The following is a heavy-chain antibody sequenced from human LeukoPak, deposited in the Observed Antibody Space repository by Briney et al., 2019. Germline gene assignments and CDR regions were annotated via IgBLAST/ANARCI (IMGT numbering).Heavy chain of an antibody. CDR1: GGTFSSYA. D-gene: IGHD2-2*02. CDR3: AREVPPYQLLYEVPRYYYYMDV. Sequence: GASVKVSCKASGGTFSSYAISWVRQAPGQGLEWMGGIIPIFGTANYAQKFQGRVTITADESTSTAYMELSSLRSEDTAVYYCAREVPPYQLLYEVPRYYYYMDVWGKGTTVTVSS. CDR2: IIPIFGTA. J-gene: IGHJ6*03. V-gene: IGHV1-69*01.